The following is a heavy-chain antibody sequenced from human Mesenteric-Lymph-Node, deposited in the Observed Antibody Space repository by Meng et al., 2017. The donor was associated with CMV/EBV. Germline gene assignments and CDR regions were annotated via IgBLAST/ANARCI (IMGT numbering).Heavy chain of an antibody. V-gene: IGHV4-4*02. CDR3: ARDITGSGDY. CDR2: IYHSGST. J-gene: IGHJ4*02. D-gene: IGHD1-20*01. Sequence: LTCAVSSDSISINTNRWRWVRQPPGKGLEWIGEIYHSGSTNYNPSLKSRVSMSVDKFKNQFSLKLTSVTAADTAVYYCARDITGSGDYWGQGTLVTVSS. CDR1: SDSISINTNR.